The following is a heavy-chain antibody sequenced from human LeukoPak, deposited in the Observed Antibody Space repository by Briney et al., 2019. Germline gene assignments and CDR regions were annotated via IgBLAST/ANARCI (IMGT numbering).Heavy chain of an antibody. J-gene: IGHJ4*02. Sequence: PSETLSLTCAVYGGSFSGYYWRWIRQPPGKGLEWIGEINHSGSTNYNPSLKSRVTISVDTSKNQFSLKLSSVTAADTAVYYCARGMRHYDFWSGYYSSRPYDYWGQGTLVTVSS. D-gene: IGHD3-3*01. CDR2: INHSGST. CDR1: GGSFSGYY. V-gene: IGHV4-34*01. CDR3: ARGMRHYDFWSGYYSSRPYDY.